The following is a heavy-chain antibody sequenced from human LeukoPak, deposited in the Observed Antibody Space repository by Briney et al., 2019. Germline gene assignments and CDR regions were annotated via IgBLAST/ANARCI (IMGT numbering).Heavy chain of an antibody. CDR1: GGSISSGGYS. CDR3: ATRSGSYAPDAFYI. D-gene: IGHD3-10*01. Sequence: SETLSLTCAVSGGSISSGGYSWSWIRQPPGKGLEWIGYIYHSGSTYYNPSLKSRVTISVDRSKNQFSLKLSSVTAADTAVYYCATRSGSYAPDAFYIWGQGTMVTVSS. J-gene: IGHJ3*02. V-gene: IGHV4-30-2*01. CDR2: IYHSGST.